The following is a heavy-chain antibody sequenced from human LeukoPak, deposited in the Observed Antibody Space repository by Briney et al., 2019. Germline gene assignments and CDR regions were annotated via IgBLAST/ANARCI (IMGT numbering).Heavy chain of an antibody. J-gene: IGHJ4*02. CDR3: AAMTTAAANAFFY. CDR2: ISGDGGST. Sequence: GGSLRLSCEVSGLTLRSFAMSWVRQPAGKGLEWVSAISGDGGSTEYADSVKGRSTISRDNSKNTVYLQMNSLRAGDTALYYCAAMTTAAANAFFYWGRGTVATVSA. V-gene: IGHV3-23*01. CDR1: GLTLRSFA. D-gene: IGHD2-2*01.